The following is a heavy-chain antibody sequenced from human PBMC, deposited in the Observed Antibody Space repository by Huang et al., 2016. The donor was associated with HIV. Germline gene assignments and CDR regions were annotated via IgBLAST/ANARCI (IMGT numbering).Heavy chain of an antibody. V-gene: IGHV7-4-1*02. Sequence: QVQLVQSGSELQKPGASVNVSCKASGYTFTLYTLIWVRQAPGHWLEWMGWLNTKTGKPTYAQGFTGRFVFAVDTSVTTAYLHISSLKPEDTGIYYCARYRLTGTFLDSWGQGTLVTVSS. CDR3: ARYRLTGTFLDS. CDR1: GYTFTLYT. J-gene: IGHJ4*02. CDR2: LNTKTGKP. D-gene: IGHD3-9*01.